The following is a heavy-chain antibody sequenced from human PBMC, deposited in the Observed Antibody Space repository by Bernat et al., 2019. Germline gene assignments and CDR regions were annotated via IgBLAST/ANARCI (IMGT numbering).Heavy chain of an antibody. V-gene: IGHV3-23*04. CDR2: ISGSGGST. J-gene: IGHJ4*02. CDR1: GFTFSSYA. D-gene: IGHD6-19*01. CDR3: AKAIDEHNLPRAVPDY. Sequence: EVQLVESGGGLVQPGGSLRLSCAASGFTFSSYAMSWVRQAPGKGLEWVSAISGSGGSTYYADSVKGRFTISRDNSKNTLYLQMNSLRAEDTAVYYCAKAIDEHNLPRAVPDYWGQGTLVTVSS.